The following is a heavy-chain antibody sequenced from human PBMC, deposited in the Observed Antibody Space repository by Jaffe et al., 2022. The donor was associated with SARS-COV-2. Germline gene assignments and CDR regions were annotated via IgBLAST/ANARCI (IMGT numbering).Heavy chain of an antibody. CDR3: ARSVLRFLEWLSRADGMDV. D-gene: IGHD3-3*01. CDR1: GFTFSSYS. J-gene: IGHJ6*02. Sequence: EVQLVESGGGLVKPGGSLRLSCAASGFTFSSYSMNWVRQAPGKGLEWVSSISSSSSYIYYADSVKGRFTISRDNAKNSLYLQMNSLRAEDTAVYYCARSVLRFLEWLSRADGMDVWGQGTTVTVSS. V-gene: IGHV3-21*01. CDR2: ISSSSSYI.